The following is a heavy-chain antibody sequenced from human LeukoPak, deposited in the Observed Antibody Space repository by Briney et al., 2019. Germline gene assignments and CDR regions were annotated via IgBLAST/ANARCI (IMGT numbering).Heavy chain of an antibody. J-gene: IGHJ4*02. CDR1: GGSISSSSYY. CDR2: IYYSGTT. V-gene: IGHV4-39*01. D-gene: IGHD5-18*01. CDR3: ARHGYSYSLYYFDY. Sequence: PSETLSLTCTVSGGSISSSSYYWGWLRQPPGKGLEWNGSIYYSGTTYYTPSLKSRVTMSVDTSRNQFSLKLSSVTAADTAVYYCARHGYSYSLYYFDYWGQGTLVTVSS.